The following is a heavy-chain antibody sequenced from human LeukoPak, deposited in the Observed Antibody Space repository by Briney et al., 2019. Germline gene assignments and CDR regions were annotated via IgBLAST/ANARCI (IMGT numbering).Heavy chain of an antibody. CDR2: IYYSGST. CDR3: ARGGYDYVWGSYRSYWFDP. V-gene: IGHV4-39*07. Sequence: SETLSLTCTVSGGSITSSSYYWGWIRQPPGKGLEWIASIYYSGSTYYNPSLKSRVTISVDTSKNQFSLKLSSVTAADTAVYYCARGGYDYVWGSYRSYWFDPWGQGTLVTVSS. CDR1: GGSITSSSYY. D-gene: IGHD3-16*02. J-gene: IGHJ5*02.